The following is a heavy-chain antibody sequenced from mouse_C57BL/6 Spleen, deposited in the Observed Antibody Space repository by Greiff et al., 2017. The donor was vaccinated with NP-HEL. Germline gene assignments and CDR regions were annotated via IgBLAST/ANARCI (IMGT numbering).Heavy chain of an antibody. V-gene: IGHV1-15*01. CDR3: TRLRLGQYYFDY. D-gene: IGHD3-2*02. CDR2: IDPETGGT. J-gene: IGHJ2*01. Sequence: QVQLKESGAELVRPGASVTLSCKASGYTFTDYEMHWVKQTPVHGLEWIGAIDPETGGTAYNQKFKGKAILTADKSSSTAYMELRSLTSEDSAVDYCTRLRLGQYYFDYWGQGTTLTVSS. CDR1: GYTFTDYE.